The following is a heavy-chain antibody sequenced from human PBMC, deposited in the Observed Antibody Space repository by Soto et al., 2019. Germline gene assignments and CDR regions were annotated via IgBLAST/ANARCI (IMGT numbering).Heavy chain of an antibody. V-gene: IGHV3-7*05. CDR3: ARDLAGYSYGYSTEYFDY. J-gene: IGHJ4*02. D-gene: IGHD5-18*01. CDR2: IKQDGSEK. CDR1: GFTFSSYW. Sequence: GGSLRLSCAASGFTFSSYWMSWVRQAPGKGLEWVANIKQDGSEKYYVDSVKGRFTISRDNAKNSLYLQMNSLRAEDTAVYYCARDLAGYSYGYSTEYFDYWGQGTLVTVSS.